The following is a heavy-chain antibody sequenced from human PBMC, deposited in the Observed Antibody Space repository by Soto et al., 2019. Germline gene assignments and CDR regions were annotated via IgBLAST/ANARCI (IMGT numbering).Heavy chain of an antibody. CDR2: INSDGSST. Sequence: GGSLRLSCAASGFTFSSYWMHWVRQAPGKGLVWVSRINSDGSSTSYADSVKGRFTISRDNAKNTLYLQMNSLRAEDTAVYYCARDLGAAAWNYYYYYCMDVWGQGTTVTVSS. CDR3: ARDLGAAAWNYYYYYCMDV. CDR1: GFTFSSYW. V-gene: IGHV3-74*01. D-gene: IGHD6-13*01. J-gene: IGHJ6*02.